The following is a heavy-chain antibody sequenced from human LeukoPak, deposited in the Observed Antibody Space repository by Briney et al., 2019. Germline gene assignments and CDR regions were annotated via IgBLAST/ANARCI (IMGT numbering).Heavy chain of an antibody. V-gene: IGHV4-4*07. CDR2: IYTSGST. CDR1: GGSISSYY. CDR3: AVGYCSGGSCYGVDY. J-gene: IGHJ4*02. Sequence: SETLSLTCTVSGGSISSYYWSWIRQPAGKGLEWIGRIYTSGSTNYNPSLKSRVTMSVDTSKNQFSLKLSPVTAADTAVYYCAVGYCSGGSCYGVDYWGQGTLVTVSS. D-gene: IGHD2-15*01.